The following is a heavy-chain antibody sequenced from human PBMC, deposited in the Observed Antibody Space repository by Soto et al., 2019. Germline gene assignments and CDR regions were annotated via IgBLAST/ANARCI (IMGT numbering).Heavy chain of an antibody. J-gene: IGHJ4*02. V-gene: IGHV4-31*03. D-gene: IGHD2-8*02. CDR3: ARATSFSGHHGY. Sequence: QLQLQESGPGLVKPSQPLSLACTVSGGSFSSGGYYWSWIRQLPGKGLEWIGYIYYSGSTYYNPSLKSRFTISLDTSKNQFSLKLSSVTAADTAVYYCARATSFSGHHGYWGQGTLVTVSS. CDR1: GGSFSSGGYY. CDR2: IYYSGST.